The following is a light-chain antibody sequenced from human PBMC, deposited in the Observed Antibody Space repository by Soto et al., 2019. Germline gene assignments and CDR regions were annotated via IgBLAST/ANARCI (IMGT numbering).Light chain of an antibody. V-gene: IGKV3-20*01. CDR3: QQFSSYPLT. Sequence: EIVLTQSPGTLSLSPGERAALSCLASQSLSSAYLAWYHQKPGQAPRLLIYGGSSRATGIPDRFSGGGSGTDFTLTISRLEPEDFAVYYCQQFSSYPLTFGGGTKVDIK. CDR1: QSLSSAY. J-gene: IGKJ4*01. CDR2: GGS.